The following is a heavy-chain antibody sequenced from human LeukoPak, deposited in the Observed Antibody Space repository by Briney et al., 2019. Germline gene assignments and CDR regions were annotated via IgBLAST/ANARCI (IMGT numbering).Heavy chain of an antibody. CDR3: AKDAYYYDSSGYYGDAFDI. CDR2: ISGSGGST. J-gene: IGHJ3*02. D-gene: IGHD3-22*01. V-gene: IGHV3-23*01. Sequence: GGSLRLSCAASGFTFSSYAMSWVRQAPGKGLEWVSAISGSGGSTYYADSVKGRFTISRDNSKNTLYLQMNSLRAEDTVVYYCAKDAYYYDSSGYYGDAFDIWGQGTMVTVSS. CDR1: GFTFSSYA.